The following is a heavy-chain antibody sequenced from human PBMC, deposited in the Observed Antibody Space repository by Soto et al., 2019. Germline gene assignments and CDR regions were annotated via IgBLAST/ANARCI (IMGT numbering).Heavy chain of an antibody. J-gene: IGHJ6*02. CDR1: GYTFTGYY. V-gene: IGHV1-2*02. D-gene: IGHD5-18*01. CDR3: ARERLGGYSYGKPDYYGMDV. CDR2: INPNSGGT. Sequence: ASVKVSCKASGYTFTGYYMHWVRQAPGQGLEWMGWINPNSGGTNYAQKFQGRVTMTRDTSISTASMELSSVTAADTAVYYCARERLGGYSYGKPDYYGMDVWGQGTTVTVSS.